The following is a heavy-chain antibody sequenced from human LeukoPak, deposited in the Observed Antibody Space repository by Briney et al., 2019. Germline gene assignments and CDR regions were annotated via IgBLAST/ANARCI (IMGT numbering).Heavy chain of an antibody. CDR3: AQTGGIAAPMGY. CDR1: GGTFSSYA. J-gene: IGHJ4*02. D-gene: IGHD6-13*01. Sequence: ASVTVSCKASGGTFSSYAISWVRQAPGQGLEWMGGIIPIFGTANYVQKFQGRVTITTDESTSTAYMELSSLRSEDTAVYYCAQTGGIAAPMGYWGQGTLVTVSS. V-gene: IGHV1-69*05. CDR2: IIPIFGTA.